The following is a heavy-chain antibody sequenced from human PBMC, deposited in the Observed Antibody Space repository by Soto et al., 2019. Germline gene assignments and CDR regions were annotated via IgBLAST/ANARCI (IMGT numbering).Heavy chain of an antibody. V-gene: IGHV1-69*13. CDR2: IIPIFGTA. CDR3: AGILWFGGLSPYYYGMDV. J-gene: IGHJ6*02. CDR1: GGTFSSYA. Sequence: ASVKVSCKASGGTFSSYAISWVRQAPGQGLEWKGGIIPIFGTANYAQKFQGRVTITADESTSTAYMELSSLRSEDTAVYYCAGILWFGGLSPYYYGMDVWGQGTTVTVSS. D-gene: IGHD3-10*01.